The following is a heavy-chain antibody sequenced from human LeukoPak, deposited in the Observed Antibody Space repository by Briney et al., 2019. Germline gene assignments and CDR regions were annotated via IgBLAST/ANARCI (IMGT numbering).Heavy chain of an antibody. Sequence: KPSETLSLTCTVSGGSISSYYWSWIRQPPGRGLEWIGYIYYSGSTNYNPSLKSRVTISVDTSKNQFSLKLSSVTAADTAVYYCARGFGGSYDAFDIWGQGTMVTVSS. CDR2: IYYSGST. D-gene: IGHD1-26*01. CDR3: ARGFGGSYDAFDI. J-gene: IGHJ3*02. V-gene: IGHV4-59*01. CDR1: GGSISSYY.